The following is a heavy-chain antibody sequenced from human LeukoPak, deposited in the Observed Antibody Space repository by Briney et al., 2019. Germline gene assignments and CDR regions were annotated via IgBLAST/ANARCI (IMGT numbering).Heavy chain of an antibody. D-gene: IGHD3-22*01. CDR2: IIPIFGTA. CDR3: ARDYYDSSGYYANDAFDI. Sequence: ASVKVSCKASGGTFGSYAISWVRQAPGQGLEWMGGIIPIFGTANYAQKFQGRVTITADESTSTAYMELSSLRSEDTAVYYCARDYYDSSGYYANDAFDIWGQGTMVTVSS. J-gene: IGHJ3*02. CDR1: GGTFGSYA. V-gene: IGHV1-69*13.